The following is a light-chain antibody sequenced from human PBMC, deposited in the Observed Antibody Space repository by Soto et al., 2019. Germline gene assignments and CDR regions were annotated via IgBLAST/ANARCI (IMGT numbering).Light chain of an antibody. CDR2: DGN. CDR3: CSYVTTPEI. Sequence: QSALAQPRSVSGSPGQLLTISCTGTSSDVDDYRYVSWYQQYPGKAPKLVIYDGNKRPSGAPDRFSGSNSGNTASLTISGLQAEDEADYYCCSYVTTPEIFGTGTKVTVL. J-gene: IGLJ1*01. V-gene: IGLV2-11*01. CDR1: SSDVDDYRY.